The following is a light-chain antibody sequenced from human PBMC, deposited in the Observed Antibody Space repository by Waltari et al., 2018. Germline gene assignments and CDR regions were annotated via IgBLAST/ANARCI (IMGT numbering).Light chain of an antibody. CDR2: GAS. CDR3: HQHHTTPWT. V-gene: IGKV3-15*01. J-gene: IGKJ1*01. CDR1: QSVGNN. Sequence: EIEMTQSPATLSVSPGERVTLSCRASQSVGNNLAWYQQRPGQAPRLLIYGASTRATDISDRFSGSGSGTDFTLTISALQSEDLAVYYCHQHHTTPWTFGQGTEVEI.